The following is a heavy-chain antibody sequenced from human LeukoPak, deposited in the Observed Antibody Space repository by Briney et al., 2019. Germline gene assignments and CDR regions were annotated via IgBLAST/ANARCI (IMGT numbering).Heavy chain of an antibody. CDR3: AREFTMVRGVIRDAFDI. V-gene: IGHV4-59*12. CDR2: IYYSGST. Sequence: SETLSLTCTVSGGSISSYYWSWIRQPPGKGLEWIGYIYYSGSTNYNSSLKSRVTISLDTSKTQFSLKLSSVTAADTAVYYCAREFTMVRGVIRDAFDIWGQGTMVTVSS. CDR1: GGSISSYY. J-gene: IGHJ3*02. D-gene: IGHD3-10*01.